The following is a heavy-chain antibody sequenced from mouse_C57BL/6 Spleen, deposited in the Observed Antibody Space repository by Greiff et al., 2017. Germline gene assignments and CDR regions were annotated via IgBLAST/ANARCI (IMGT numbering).Heavy chain of an antibody. CDR1: GYTFTSYW. J-gene: IGHJ2*01. CDR2: IYPGSGST. D-gene: IGHD1-1*01. Sequence: QVQLKQPGAELVKPGASVKMSCKASGYTFTSYWITWVKQRPGQGLEWIGDIYPGSGSTNYNEKFKSKATLTVDTSSSTAYMQLSSLTSEDSAVYYCANDPDYYYGSSPHYFDYWGQGTTLTVSS. CDR3: ANDPDYYYGSSPHYFDY. V-gene: IGHV1-55*01.